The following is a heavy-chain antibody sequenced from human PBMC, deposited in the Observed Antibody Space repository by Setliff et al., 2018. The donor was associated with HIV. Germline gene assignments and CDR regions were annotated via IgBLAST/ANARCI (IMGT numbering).Heavy chain of an antibody. V-gene: IGHV4-59*01. D-gene: IGHD2-15*01. Sequence: SETLSLTCSVSGGSFSGYYWSWIRQPPGKGLEWIGYIYIYNSGSTNYNPSLTSRVTISADTSRNQFSLKLTSVTAADTAVYFCARVHYSWDSFDYWGQGTLVTVSS. CDR2: IYIYNSGST. CDR1: GGSFSGYY. CDR3: ARVHYSWDSFDY. J-gene: IGHJ4*02.